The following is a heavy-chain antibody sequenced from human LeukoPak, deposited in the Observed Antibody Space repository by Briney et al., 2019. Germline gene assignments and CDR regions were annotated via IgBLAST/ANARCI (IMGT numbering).Heavy chain of an antibody. Sequence: PGGSLRLSCAASGFPFSSYAVSWVRQAPGKGLEWVSVISGSGDTTYYADSVKGRFSISRDISKNTLYLQMNSLRAEDTALYYCAKATGFCTSTRCLNYGMDVWGQGTTVTVSS. D-gene: IGHD2-2*01. CDR1: GFPFSSYA. J-gene: IGHJ6*02. V-gene: IGHV3-23*01. CDR2: ISGSGDTT. CDR3: AKATGFCTSTRCLNYGMDV.